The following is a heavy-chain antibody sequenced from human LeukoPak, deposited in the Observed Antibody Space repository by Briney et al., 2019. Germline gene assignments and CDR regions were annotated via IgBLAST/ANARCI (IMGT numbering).Heavy chain of an antibody. CDR2: IRYDGSDK. Sequence: PGWSLRLSCAASGFIFSNYGMYWVRQAPGKGLEWVASIRYDGSDKYYGDSVKGRFTISRDNSKNTLYLQMNSLRAEDTAVYYCAKYYSDSSGYYITPPARAPDYWGQGTLVTVSS. CDR1: GFIFSNYG. CDR3: AKYYSDSSGYYITPPARAPDY. J-gene: IGHJ4*02. D-gene: IGHD3-22*01. V-gene: IGHV3-30*02.